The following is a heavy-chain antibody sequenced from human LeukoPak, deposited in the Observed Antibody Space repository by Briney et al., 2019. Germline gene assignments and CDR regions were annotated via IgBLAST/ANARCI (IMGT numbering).Heavy chain of an antibody. D-gene: IGHD1-1*01. CDR3: ARGTIWNWFDP. V-gene: IGHV1-69-2*01. J-gene: IGHJ5*02. CDR1: GYTFTDYY. CDR2: VDPEDGET. Sequence: ASVKVSCKVSGYTFTDYYMHWVQQAPGKGLEWMGLVDPEDGETIYAEKFQGRVTITADTSTDTAYMELSSLGSEDTAVYYCARGTIWNWFDPWGQGTLVTVSS.